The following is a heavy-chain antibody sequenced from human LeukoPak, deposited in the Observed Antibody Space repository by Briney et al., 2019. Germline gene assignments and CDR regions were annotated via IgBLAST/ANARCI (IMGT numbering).Heavy chain of an antibody. CDR2: IYSGGST. D-gene: IGHD6-13*01. CDR1: GFTVSSNY. J-gene: IGHJ5*02. Sequence: GGSLRLSCAASGFTVSSNYMSWVRQAPGKGLEWVSVIYSGGSTYYADSVKGRFTISRDNSKNALYLQMNSLRAEDTAVYYCARSKTSSSWYGNWFDPRGQGTLVTVSS. CDR3: ARSKTSSSWYGNWFDP. V-gene: IGHV3-53*01.